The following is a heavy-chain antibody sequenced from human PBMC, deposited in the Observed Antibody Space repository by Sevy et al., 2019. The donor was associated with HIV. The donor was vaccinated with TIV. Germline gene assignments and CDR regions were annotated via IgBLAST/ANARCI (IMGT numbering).Heavy chain of an antibody. J-gene: IGHJ3*02. CDR1: GFTFSSYS. CDR2: ISSSSSTI. Sequence: GGSLRLSCAASGFTFSSYSMNWVRQAPGKGLEWVSYISSSSSTIYYADSVKGRFTISRDNAKNSLYLQMNSLREDDTAVYYCARGGAGGYDAFDIWGQGTMVTVSS. V-gene: IGHV3-48*02. D-gene: IGHD3-10*01. CDR3: ARGGAGGYDAFDI.